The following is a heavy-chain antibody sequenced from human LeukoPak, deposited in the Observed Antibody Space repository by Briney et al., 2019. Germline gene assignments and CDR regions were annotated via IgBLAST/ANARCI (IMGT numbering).Heavy chain of an antibody. J-gene: IGHJ5*02. CDR3: AALYYDIWSGYYDP. CDR2: IYHSGST. CDR1: GGSISSGSYY. V-gene: IGHV4-61*01. D-gene: IGHD3-3*01. Sequence: KTSETLPLTCTVSGGSISSGSYYWTWIRQPPGKGLEWIGYIYHSGSTNYNPSLESRVSISVDTSRNQFSLKLSSVTAADTAVYYCAALYYDIWSGYYDPWGQGTLVTVSS.